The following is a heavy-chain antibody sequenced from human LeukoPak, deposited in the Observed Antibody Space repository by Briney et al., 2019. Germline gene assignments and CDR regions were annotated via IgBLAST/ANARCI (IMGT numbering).Heavy chain of an antibody. J-gene: IGHJ4*02. Sequence: GEPLKISCKGSGYRFSNYWIGWVRQMPGKGLEWMGIFYPGDSNTRHSPSFQGQVTISADKSITTAYLQWSSLKASDTAMYYCTRSRGYCSDGTCYDFDYWGQGTLVTVSS. D-gene: IGHD2-15*01. CDR2: FYPGDSNT. V-gene: IGHV5-51*01. CDR1: GYRFSNYW. CDR3: TRSRGYCSDGTCYDFDY.